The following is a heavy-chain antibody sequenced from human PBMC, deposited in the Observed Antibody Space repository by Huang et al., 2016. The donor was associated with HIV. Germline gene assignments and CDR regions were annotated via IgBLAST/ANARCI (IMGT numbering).Heavy chain of an antibody. D-gene: IGHD3-22*01. J-gene: IGHJ4*02. V-gene: IGHV3-74*01. CDR2: INRAGSSS. CDR1: GFTFSSYW. CDR3: VRDPRIQSWLNYFDY. Sequence: EVQLVESGGGLVQPGGSLRLSCAASGFTFSSYWMHWVRQAPGKGLVWVSRINRAGSSSGYADSVKGRFTISRDNAKNTLYLQMNSLRAEDTAVYYCVRDPRIQSWLNYFDYWGQGTLVSVSS.